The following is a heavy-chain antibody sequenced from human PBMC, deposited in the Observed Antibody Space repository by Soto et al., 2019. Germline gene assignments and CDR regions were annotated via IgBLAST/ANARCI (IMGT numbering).Heavy chain of an antibody. J-gene: IGHJ5*02. CDR2: IYYSGST. D-gene: IGHD3-10*01. Sequence: PSETLSLTCTVSGGSISSGGYYWSWIRQHPGKGLEWIGYIYYSGSTYYNPSLKSRVTISVDTSKNQFSLKLSSVTAADTAVYYCARLRYYGSGSYSNWFDPWGQGTLVTVSS. CDR3: ARLRYYGSGSYSNWFDP. CDR1: GGSISSGGYY. V-gene: IGHV4-31*03.